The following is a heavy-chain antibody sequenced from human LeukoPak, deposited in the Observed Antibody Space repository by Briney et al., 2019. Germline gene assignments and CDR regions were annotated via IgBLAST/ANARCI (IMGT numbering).Heavy chain of an antibody. Sequence: GGSLRLSCAASGFTFSSYAMSWVRQAPGKGLEWVSAISGSGGSTYYADSVKGRFTISRDNSKNTLYLQMNSLRAEDTAVYYCAKGSDMYSSSWYEDYFDYWGQGTLVTVSS. CDR2: ISGSGGST. CDR3: AKGSDMYSSSWYEDYFDY. V-gene: IGHV3-23*01. CDR1: GFTFSSYA. J-gene: IGHJ4*02. D-gene: IGHD6-13*01.